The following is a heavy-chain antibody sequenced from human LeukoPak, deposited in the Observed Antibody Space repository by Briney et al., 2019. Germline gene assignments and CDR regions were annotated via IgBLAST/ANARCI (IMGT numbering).Heavy chain of an antibody. CDR3: ARLRDGSEFY. J-gene: IGHJ4*02. V-gene: IGHV4-39*01. CDR1: GASISRSGYY. D-gene: IGHD5-24*01. CDR2: IYYSGAT. Sequence: PSETLSLTCTVSGASISRSGYYWGWIRQPPGKALEWIGNIYYSGATYYSPSLKSRVTISLSTSNNQFSLNLQSVTAADTAVYYCARLRDGSEFYWGQGNRVTVSS.